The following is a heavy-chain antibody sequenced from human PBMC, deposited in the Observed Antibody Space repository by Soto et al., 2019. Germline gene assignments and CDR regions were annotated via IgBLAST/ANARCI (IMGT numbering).Heavy chain of an antibody. V-gene: IGHV2-5*02. CDR2: IYWAHDK. Sequence: QITLKESGPTLVRPTQTLTLTCTFSGFSLSTTGVGVGWIRQPPGKALEWLALIYWAHDKRYSPSLKSRLTIPTEPSKIEVSLTLTNRDPVDTATYYCAPRLLDYVLGRERATYFDPWGQGKLVNLSS. CDR3: APRLLDYVLGRERATYFDP. CDR1: GFSLSTTGVG. J-gene: IGHJ5*02. D-gene: IGHD3-16*01.